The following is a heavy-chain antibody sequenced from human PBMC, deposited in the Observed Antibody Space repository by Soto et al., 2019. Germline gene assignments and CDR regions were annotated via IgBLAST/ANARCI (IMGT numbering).Heavy chain of an antibody. CDR1: GFTFSSYA. V-gene: IGHV3-23*01. J-gene: IGHJ4*02. D-gene: IGHD4-17*01. CDR2: ISGSGGST. CDR3: AKDPRLRSVSFYFDY. Sequence: EVQLLESGGGLVQPGGSLRLSCAASGFTFSSYAMSWVRQAPGKGLEWVSAISGSGGSTYYADSVKGRFTISRDNSKNTLYLQMNSMRAEDTAVYYCAKDPRLRSVSFYFDYWGQGTLVTVSS.